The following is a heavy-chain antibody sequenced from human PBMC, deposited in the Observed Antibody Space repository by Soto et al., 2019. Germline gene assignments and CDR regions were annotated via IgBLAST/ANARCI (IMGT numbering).Heavy chain of an antibody. V-gene: IGHV4-4*02. CDR2: IYHSGST. Sequence: QVQLQESGPGLVKPSGTLSLTCGVFGGSISNSNWWTWVRQPPGRGVEWIGEIYHSGSTNYNSSLVSRVTITLDKPNNQFSLKLSYVTAAVTAVYYCAHRPIVGAATWGQGTLVSVST. CDR3: AHRPIVGAAT. D-gene: IGHD1-26*01. CDR1: GGSISNSNW. J-gene: IGHJ5*02.